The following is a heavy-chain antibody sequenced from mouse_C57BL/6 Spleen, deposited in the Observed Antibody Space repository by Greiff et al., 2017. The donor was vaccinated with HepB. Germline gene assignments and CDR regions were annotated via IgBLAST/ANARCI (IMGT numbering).Heavy chain of an antibody. CDR2: IYPGNSDT. J-gene: IGHJ1*03. CDR3: TRSRNSITTVVGYFDV. V-gene: IGHV1-5*01. Sequence: VQLQQSGTVLARPGASVKMSCKTSGYTFTSYWMHWVKQRPGQGLEWIGAIYPGNSDTSYNQKFKGKAKLTAVTSASTAYMELSSLTNEDSAVYYCTRSRNSITTVVGYFDVWGTGTTVTVSS. CDR1: GYTFTSYW. D-gene: IGHD1-1*01.